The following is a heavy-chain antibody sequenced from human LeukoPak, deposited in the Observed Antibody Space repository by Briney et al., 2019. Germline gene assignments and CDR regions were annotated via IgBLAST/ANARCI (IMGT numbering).Heavy chain of an antibody. CDR1: GGTFSSYT. D-gene: IGHD3-3*01. CDR2: IIPILGIA. Sequence: SVKVSCKASGGTFSSYTISWVRQAPGQGLEWMGRIIPILGIANYAQKFQGRVTITADKSTSTAYMEPSSLRSEDTAVYYCAQTHYDFWSGYYTVWFDPWGQGTLVTVSS. CDR3: AQTHYDFWSGYYTVWFDP. V-gene: IGHV1-69*02. J-gene: IGHJ5*02.